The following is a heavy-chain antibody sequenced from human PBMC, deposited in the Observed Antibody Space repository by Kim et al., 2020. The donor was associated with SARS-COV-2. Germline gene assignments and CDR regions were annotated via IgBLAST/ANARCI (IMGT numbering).Heavy chain of an antibody. CDR1: GFTFSDSP. CDR2: ISGNGNSK. CDR3: SCNGDCGSRQCFPAP. J-gene: IGHJ5*02. V-gene: IGHV3-43*02. D-gene: IGHD2-2*03. Sequence: GGSLRLSCAASGFTFSDSPMHWVRQVPGKGLEWVALISGNGNSKQSIYSVQGRVSISRDNNKNSLYSQMHRHSPNNSAFYECSCNGDCGSRQCFPAPW.